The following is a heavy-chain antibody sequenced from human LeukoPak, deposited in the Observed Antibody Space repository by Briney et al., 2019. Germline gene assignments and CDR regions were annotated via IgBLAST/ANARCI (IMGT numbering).Heavy chain of an antibody. D-gene: IGHD3-10*01. V-gene: IGHV5-51*01. CDR2: IYPGDYDT. CDR3: ERLGHDYGSVSYPYYFDY. CDR1: GYSFTCYW. Sequence: GESLKISCKGSGYSFTCYWIGWVRPMPGKGLGWVGIIYPGDYDTRYSPPFQGQVTIFADKSISTTYLQWSSLKASDTAMYYCERLGHDYGSVSYPYYFDYCGQGTLVTVSS. J-gene: IGHJ4*02.